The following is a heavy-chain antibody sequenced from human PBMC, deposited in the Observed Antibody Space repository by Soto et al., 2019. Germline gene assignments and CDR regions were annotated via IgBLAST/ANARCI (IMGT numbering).Heavy chain of an antibody. V-gene: IGHV3-30*03. CDR3: GTGGGLRVIYYVSSSYCFDY. CDR1: GFTFSSYG. CDR2: ISYDGSNT. D-gene: IGHD3-10*02. J-gene: IGHJ4*02. Sequence: QVQLVESGGGVVQPGRSLRLSCVASGFTFSSYGMHWVRQAPGKGLEWVAIISYDGSNTYYADSVKGRFTISRDNSKNSLYLQMNSRRAEDTSVYYWGTGGGLRVIYYVSSSYCFDYWGQGTLVTVSS.